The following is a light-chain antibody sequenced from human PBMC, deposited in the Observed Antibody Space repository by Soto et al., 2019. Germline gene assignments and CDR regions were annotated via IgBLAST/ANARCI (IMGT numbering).Light chain of an antibody. CDR1: QSISSW. Sequence: DIQMTQSPSTLYASVGDRVTITCRASQSISSWLAWYQQKPGKAPKLLIYDASSLESGVPSRFSGSGSATEFTLTISSLQPDDFATYYCQQYNNYWTFGQGTKVDI. CDR3: QQYNNYWT. CDR2: DAS. J-gene: IGKJ1*01. V-gene: IGKV1-5*01.